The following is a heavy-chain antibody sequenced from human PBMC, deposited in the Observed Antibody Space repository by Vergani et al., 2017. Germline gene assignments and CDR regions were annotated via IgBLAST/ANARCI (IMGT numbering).Heavy chain of an antibody. CDR2: IRYDGSSE. V-gene: IGHV3-30*02. D-gene: IGHD2/OR15-2a*01. Sequence: VHLVESGGGLVQPGESLKLSCATSGLTFSDSAIHWVRQAPGKGLEWVSFIRYDGSSEYYGDSVKGRFTISRDKSQNTVNLQMNSLRTEDTAVYFCANSVIAGNVGVAYFGMDVWGRGTTVTVSS. CDR1: GLTFSDSA. J-gene: IGHJ6*02. CDR3: ANSVIAGNVGVAYFGMDV.